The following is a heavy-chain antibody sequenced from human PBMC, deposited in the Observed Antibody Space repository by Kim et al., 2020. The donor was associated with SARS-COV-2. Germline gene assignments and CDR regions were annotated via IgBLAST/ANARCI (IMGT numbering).Heavy chain of an antibody. CDR1: GFTVSSNY. J-gene: IGHJ4*02. D-gene: IGHD3-10*01. V-gene: IGHV3-53*01. Sequence: GGSLILSCAASGFTVSSNYMNWVRQAPGKGLEYISLIYSGGSTHYAESGKGRFTISRDNAKNTLYLQRNSLRAEDTAVYYCARVSYGSDYWGQGTLVTVSS. CDR2: IYSGGST. CDR3: ARVSYGSDY.